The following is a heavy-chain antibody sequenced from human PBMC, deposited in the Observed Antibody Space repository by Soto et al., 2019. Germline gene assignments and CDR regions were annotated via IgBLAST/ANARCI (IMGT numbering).Heavy chain of an antibody. CDR2: ISSSSSTI. CDR3: ARDCCYAWFGERSESPYFDY. V-gene: IGHV3-48*02. Sequence: EVQLVESGGGLVQPGGSLRLSCAASGFTFSSYSMNWVRQAPGKGLEWVSYISSSSSTIYYADSVKGRFTISRDNAKNSLYLQMNSLRDEDTAVYYCARDCCYAWFGERSESPYFDYWGQGTLVTVSS. CDR1: GFTFSSYS. J-gene: IGHJ4*02. D-gene: IGHD3-10*01.